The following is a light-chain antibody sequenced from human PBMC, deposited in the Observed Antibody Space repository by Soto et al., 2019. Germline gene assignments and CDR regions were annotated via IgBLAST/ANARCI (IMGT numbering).Light chain of an antibody. V-gene: IGKV3-11*01. J-gene: IGKJ2*01. CDR1: QSVSSY. CDR2: DAS. Sequence: EIVLTQSPATLSLSPGERATLSCRASQSVSSYLDWYQQKPGQAPRLLIYDASNRATGIPARFSGSGSGTDLTLTIRSLVPEDFAVYYCHQRSNWPRYTFGQGTKLEIK. CDR3: HQRSNWPRYT.